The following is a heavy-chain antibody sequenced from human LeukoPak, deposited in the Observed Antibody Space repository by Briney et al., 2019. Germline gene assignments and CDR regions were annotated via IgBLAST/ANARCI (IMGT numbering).Heavy chain of an antibody. V-gene: IGHV3-21*06. Sequence: GGSLRLTCTTSGLTFSTSGFNWVRQAPGKGLEWVASIGPTGFDRYHADSIKGRFTISRDNANNFLYLQMDSLRAEDTAVYYCATETNGRHYDYWGQGTLLTVSS. D-gene: IGHD1-14*01. CDR3: ATETNGRHYDY. CDR2: IGPTGFDR. J-gene: IGHJ4*02. CDR1: GLTFSTSG.